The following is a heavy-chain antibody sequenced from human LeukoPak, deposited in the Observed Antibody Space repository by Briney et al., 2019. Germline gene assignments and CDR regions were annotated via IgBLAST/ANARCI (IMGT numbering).Heavy chain of an antibody. Sequence: GGSLRLSCAASGFTFSSYSMHWVRLAPGKGLEYVSIISSNGGTTYYADSVKGRFTISRDNSKNTLYLQMGSLRAEDMAVYYCGKSLGGITYGPGYYGGQGTLVTVPS. J-gene: IGHJ4*02. CDR2: ISSNGGTT. D-gene: IGHD3-16*01. CDR1: GFTFSSYS. V-gene: IGHV3-64*02. CDR3: GKSLGGITYGPGYY.